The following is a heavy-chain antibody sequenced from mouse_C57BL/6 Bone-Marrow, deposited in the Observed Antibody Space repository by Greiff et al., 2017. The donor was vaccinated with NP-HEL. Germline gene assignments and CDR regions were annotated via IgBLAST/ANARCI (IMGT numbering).Heavy chain of an antibody. CDR2: IRSKSNNYAT. V-gene: IGHV10-1*01. J-gene: IGHJ2*01. CDR1: GFSFNTYA. Sequence: EVKLVESGGGLVQPKGSLKLSCAASGFSFNTYAMNWVRQAPGKGLEWVARIRSKSNNYATYYADSVKDRFTISRDDSESMLYLQMNNLKTEDTAMYYCVRMDDGYFSYYFDYWGQGTTLTVSS. CDR3: VRMDDGYFSYYFDY. D-gene: IGHD2-3*01.